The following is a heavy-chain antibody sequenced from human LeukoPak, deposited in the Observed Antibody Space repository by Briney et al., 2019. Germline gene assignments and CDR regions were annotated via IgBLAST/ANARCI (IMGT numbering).Heavy chain of an antibody. Sequence: ASVKVSCKASGYTFTGQYMHWVRQAPGQGLEWMAWINPNSGATDYVQKFQGRVALTRDTSISTVYMELNSLRYDDTAVYYCARDRRVRGTTTRWFDPWGQGTLVTVSS. J-gene: IGHJ5*02. CDR1: GYTFTGQY. CDR3: ARDRRVRGTTTRWFDP. D-gene: IGHD3-10*01. V-gene: IGHV1-2*02. CDR2: INPNSGAT.